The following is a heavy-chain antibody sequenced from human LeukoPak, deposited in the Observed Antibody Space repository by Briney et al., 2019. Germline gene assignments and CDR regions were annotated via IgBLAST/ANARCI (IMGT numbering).Heavy chain of an antibody. J-gene: IGHJ5*02. D-gene: IGHD6-13*01. V-gene: IGHV3-7*01. CDR2: IKQDGSEK. CDR1: GFIFSDSW. Sequence: GGSLRLSCAASGFIFSDSWMSWVRQAPGKGLEWVANIKQDGSEKYYVDSVKGRFTITRDNAKNSLYLQMNSLRAEDTAVYYCARDYSSSWYPPSWFDPWGQGTLVTVSS. CDR3: ARDYSSSWYPPSWFDP.